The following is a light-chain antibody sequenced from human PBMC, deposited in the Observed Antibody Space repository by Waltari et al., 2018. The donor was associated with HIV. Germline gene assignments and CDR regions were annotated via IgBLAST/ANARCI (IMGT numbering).Light chain of an antibody. Sequence: VGDRVTITCRASQSISTWLAWYQQKPGKAPKLLIYKASSLESGVPSRFSGSGSGTEFTLTISSLQPDDFATYYCQKYNGDSRTFGQGTKVEIK. J-gene: IGKJ1*01. CDR1: QSISTW. CDR3: QKYNGDSRT. V-gene: IGKV1-5*03. CDR2: KAS.